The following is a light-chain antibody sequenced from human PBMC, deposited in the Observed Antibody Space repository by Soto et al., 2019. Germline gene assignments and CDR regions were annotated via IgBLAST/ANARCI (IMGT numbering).Light chain of an antibody. Sequence: EIVLTQSPGTLSLSPGESATLSCGASESVSSSYLAWYQQKPGQAPRLLIYGATTRLRGVPDRFSGSGSGTDFTLTISRLEPEDFAVYYWQQYGSSPFTFGPGTKVDI. J-gene: IGKJ3*01. V-gene: IGKV3-20*01. CDR2: GAT. CDR1: ESVSSSY. CDR3: QQYGSSPFT.